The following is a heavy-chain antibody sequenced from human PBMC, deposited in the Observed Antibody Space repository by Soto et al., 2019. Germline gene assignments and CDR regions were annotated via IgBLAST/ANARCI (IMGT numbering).Heavy chain of an antibody. D-gene: IGHD6-13*01. J-gene: IGHJ6*02. V-gene: IGHV1-69*01. Sequence: QVQLVQSGAEVKKPGSSVKVSCKASGGTFSSYAISWVRQAPGQGLEWMGGIIPIFGTANYAQKFQGRVTITADESTSTADMELSSLRSEDTAVYYCASAAGTSPDYYYYGMDVWGQGTTVTVSS. CDR3: ASAAGTSPDYYYYGMDV. CDR2: IIPIFGTA. CDR1: GGTFSSYA.